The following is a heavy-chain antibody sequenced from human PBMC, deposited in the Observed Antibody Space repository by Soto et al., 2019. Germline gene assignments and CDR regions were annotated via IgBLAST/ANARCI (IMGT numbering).Heavy chain of an antibody. J-gene: IGHJ6*02. CDR1: GGTFSSYA. Sequence: QVQLVQSGAEVKKPGSSVKVSCKASGGTFSSYAISWVRQAPGQGLEWMGGIIPICGTANYAQKFQGRVTITADESTSIAYMELSSRRSEDTAVYYCAGGDCSGGSCYSYYYYGMDVWGRGTTVTVSS. V-gene: IGHV1-69*01. CDR2: IIPICGTA. D-gene: IGHD2-15*01. CDR3: AGGDCSGGSCYSYYYYGMDV.